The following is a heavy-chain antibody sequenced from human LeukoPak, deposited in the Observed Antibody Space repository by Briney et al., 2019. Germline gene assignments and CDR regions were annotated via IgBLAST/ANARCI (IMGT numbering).Heavy chain of an antibody. CDR1: GGTFSSYI. CDR3: ARGYPSTLYKADYVHPYYLDY. D-gene: IGHD4-17*01. J-gene: IGHJ4*02. CDR2: IIPMFGTT. Sequence: ASVKVSCKASGGTFSSYIIKWVRQAPGQGLEWMGGIIPMFGTTVYAQKFQGRVTITADKPTSTVYMQLSSLRSEDTAVYYCARGYPSTLYKADYVHPYYLDYWGQGTLVTVSS. V-gene: IGHV1-69*06.